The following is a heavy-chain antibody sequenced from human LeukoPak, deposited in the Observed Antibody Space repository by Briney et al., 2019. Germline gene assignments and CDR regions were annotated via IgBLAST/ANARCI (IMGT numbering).Heavy chain of an antibody. V-gene: IGHV1-2*02. Sequence: ASVKVSCKASGYTFTGYYMHWVRQAPGQGLEWMGWINPNSGGTNYAQKFQGRVTMTRDTSISTAYMELSRLRSDDTAVYYCARSRSSSWYQKYNWFDPWGQGTLVTVSS. J-gene: IGHJ5*02. D-gene: IGHD6-13*01. CDR3: ARSRSSSWYQKYNWFDP. CDR2: INPNSGGT. CDR1: GYTFTGYY.